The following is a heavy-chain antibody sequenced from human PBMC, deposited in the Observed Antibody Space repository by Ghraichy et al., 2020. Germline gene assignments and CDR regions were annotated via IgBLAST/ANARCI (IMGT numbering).Heavy chain of an antibody. CDR2: ISGSGGST. CDR1: GFTFSSYP. J-gene: IGHJ5*02. D-gene: IGHD2-2*01. V-gene: IGHV3-23*01. CDR3: AKDLRSSTSCCNWFDP. Sequence: LSLTCAASGFTFSSYPMTWVRQAPGKGLEWVSAISGSGGSTYYADSVKDRFTISRDNSKNTLYLQMDSLRAEDTAVYYCAKDLRSSTSCCNWFDPWGQGTLVTVSS.